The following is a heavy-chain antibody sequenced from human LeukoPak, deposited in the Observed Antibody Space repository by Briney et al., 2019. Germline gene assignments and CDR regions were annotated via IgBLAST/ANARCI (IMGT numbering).Heavy chain of an antibody. CDR3: ARGSHRGPARKANWFDP. V-gene: IGHV4-34*01. Sequence: PSETLSLTCAVYGGSFSGYYWSWIRQPPGKGLEWIGEINHSGSTNYNPSLKSRVTISVDTSKNQFSLKLSSVTAADTAVYYCARGSHRGPARKANWFDPWGQGTLVTVSS. CDR2: INHSGST. D-gene: IGHD2-2*01. J-gene: IGHJ5*02. CDR1: GGSFSGYY.